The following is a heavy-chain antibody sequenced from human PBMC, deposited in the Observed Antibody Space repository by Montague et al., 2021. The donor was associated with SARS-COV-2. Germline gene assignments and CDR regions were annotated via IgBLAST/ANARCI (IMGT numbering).Heavy chain of an antibody. D-gene: IGHD6-13*01. V-gene: IGHV6-1*01. CDR2: TYYRSMWKS. CDR1: GDSVSRNSAT. J-gene: IGHJ4*02. Sequence: CAISGDSVSRNSATWNWIRQSPSRGLEWLGRTYYRSMWKSDYARXVKSRIAINPDTSKNQFSLQLSSVTSEDTALYYCVRGIEAAGSYDYWGQGTLVTVSS. CDR3: VRGIEAAGSYDY.